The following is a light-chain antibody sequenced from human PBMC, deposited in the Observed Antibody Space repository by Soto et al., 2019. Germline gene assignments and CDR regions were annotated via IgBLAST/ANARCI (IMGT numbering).Light chain of an antibody. CDR3: QQYGSSPSIT. V-gene: IGKV3-20*01. CDR2: GAS. Sequence: EIVLTQSPGNLSLSPGERATLSCRASQSVSSSYLAWYQQKPGQAPRLLIYGASSRATGIPDRFSGSVSGTDFTLTISRLEPEYFAVYYCQQYGSSPSITFGQGTRLEIK. J-gene: IGKJ5*01. CDR1: QSVSSSY.